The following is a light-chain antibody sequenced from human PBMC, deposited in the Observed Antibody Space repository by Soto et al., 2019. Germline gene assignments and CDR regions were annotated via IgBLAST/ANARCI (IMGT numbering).Light chain of an antibody. CDR1: SSDVGGYSY. Sequence: SVLTQPASVSGSPGQSITISCTGTSSDVGGYSYVSWYQQHPGDAPKLMIYHVTNRPSGVSDRFSGSKSGNTASLTISGLQAEDEADYYCSSCTSSTAYIFGTGTKVTVL. CDR3: SSCTSSTAYI. CDR2: HVT. J-gene: IGLJ1*01. V-gene: IGLV2-14*03.